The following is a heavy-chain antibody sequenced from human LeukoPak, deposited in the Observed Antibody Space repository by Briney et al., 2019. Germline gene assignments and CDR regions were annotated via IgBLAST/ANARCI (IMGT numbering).Heavy chain of an antibody. CDR3: ARTVATIRWFDP. CDR2: INPNSGGT. Sequence: GASVKVSCKASGYTLTGYYMHWVRQAPGQGLEWMGWINPNSGGTNYAQKFQGRVTMTRDTSISTAYMELSRLRSDDTAVYYCARTVATIRWFDPWGQGTLVTVSS. CDR1: GYTLTGYY. D-gene: IGHD5-12*01. V-gene: IGHV1-2*02. J-gene: IGHJ5*02.